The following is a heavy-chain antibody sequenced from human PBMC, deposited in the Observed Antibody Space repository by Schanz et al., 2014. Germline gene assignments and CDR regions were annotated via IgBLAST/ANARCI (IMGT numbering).Heavy chain of an antibody. D-gene: IGHD5-12*01. Sequence: QVQLQESGPGLVKPSQTLSLTCTVSGGSIRSGTYYWSWIRQPAGKALEWVGRVFPNGITNYNPSLKSRLPIPRDPSNTQSSPPLPSLTSADTAVYYCARDSAWRLELWGRGPLVTVSS. CDR2: VFPNGIT. V-gene: IGHV4-61*02. CDR3: ARDSAWRLEL. CDR1: GGSIRSGTYY. J-gene: IGHJ2*01.